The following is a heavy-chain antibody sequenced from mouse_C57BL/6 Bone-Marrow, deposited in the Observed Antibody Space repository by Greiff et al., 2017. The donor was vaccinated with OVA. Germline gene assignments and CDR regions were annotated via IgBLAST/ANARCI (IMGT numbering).Heavy chain of an antibody. Sequence: EVMLVESGGDLVKPGGSLKLSCAASGFTFSSYGMSWVRQTPDKRLEWVATISSGGSYTYYPDSVKGRFTISRDNAKNTLYLQMSSLKSEDTAMYYCARRMGYGNYFYFDYWGQGTTLTVSS. J-gene: IGHJ2*01. CDR1: GFTFSSYG. D-gene: IGHD2-1*01. CDR2: ISSGGSYT. CDR3: ARRMGYGNYFYFDY. V-gene: IGHV5-6*02.